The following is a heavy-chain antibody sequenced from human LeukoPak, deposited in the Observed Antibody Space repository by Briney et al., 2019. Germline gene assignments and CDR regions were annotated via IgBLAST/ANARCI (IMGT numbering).Heavy chain of an antibody. V-gene: IGHV1-2*02. Sequence: ASVKVSCKASGYSFTDYYMHWVRQAPGQGREWMGWINPNSGGTNYAQKFQGRVTMTRDTSINTAYMELSRLRSDDTAVYYCARGRLTRPTYYYYMDVWAKGTTVTISS. CDR2: INPNSGGT. CDR3: ARGRLTRPTYYYYMDV. J-gene: IGHJ6*03. D-gene: IGHD1-20*01. CDR1: GYSFTDYY.